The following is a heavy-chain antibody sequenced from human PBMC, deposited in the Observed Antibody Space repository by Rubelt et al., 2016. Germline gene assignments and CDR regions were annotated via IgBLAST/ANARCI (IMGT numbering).Heavy chain of an antibody. D-gene: IGHD3-16*02. CDR2: IYYSGST. CDR1: GGSISSSSYY. Sequence: QLQLQESGPGLVKPSETLSLTCTVSGGSISSSSYYWGWIRQPPGKGLEWIGSIYYSGSTYYNPSLKSRVTISVDTSKNQFSLKLSSVTAADTAVYYCARDRATNYDYVWGSYRLGEIFDPWGQGTLVTVSS. CDR3: ARDRATNYDYVWGSYRLGEIFDP. V-gene: IGHV4-39*07. J-gene: IGHJ5*02.